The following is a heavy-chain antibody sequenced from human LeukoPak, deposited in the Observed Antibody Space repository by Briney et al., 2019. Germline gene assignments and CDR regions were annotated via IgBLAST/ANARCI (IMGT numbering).Heavy chain of an antibody. CDR3: AKVGGAVDY. CDR2: ISRSGGST. Sequence: GGSLRLSCAASGFTFSNYAMTWVRQAPGKGLEWVSTISRSGGSTYYADSVKGRLTISRDNSKNTLDLQMNSLRADDTAVYYCAKVGGAVDYWGQGTRVTVSS. J-gene: IGHJ4*02. V-gene: IGHV3-23*01. D-gene: IGHD2-21*01. CDR1: GFTFSNYA.